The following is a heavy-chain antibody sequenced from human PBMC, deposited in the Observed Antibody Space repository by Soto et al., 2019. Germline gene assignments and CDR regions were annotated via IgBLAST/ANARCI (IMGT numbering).Heavy chain of an antibody. J-gene: IGHJ6*02. CDR2: ISYDGNTA. CDR3: ATKVRVSKYKYSGMDV. Sequence: QVELVESGGGVVQPGRSLRLSCGASGFTFNTSGMHWVRQAPDGGLEWVAVISYDGNTAYYGDSVKGRFTISRDNSKNTLYLQLNSLRSEDTASYYCATKVRVSKYKYSGMDVWGQGTTVIAS. CDR1: GFTFNTSG. V-gene: IGHV3-30*03. D-gene: IGHD1-1*01.